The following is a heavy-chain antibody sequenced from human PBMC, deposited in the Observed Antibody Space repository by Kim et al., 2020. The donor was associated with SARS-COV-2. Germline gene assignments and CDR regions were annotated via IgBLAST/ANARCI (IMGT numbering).Heavy chain of an antibody. V-gene: IGHV1-2*06. D-gene: IGHD3-16*01. CDR2: INPNSGGT. CDR3: ARDPLTPQSYYYYYGMDV. CDR1: GYTFTGYY. Sequence: ASVKVSCKASGYTFTGYYMHWVRQAPGQGLEWMGRINPNSGGTNYAQKFQGRVTMTRDTSISTAYMELSRLRSDDTAVYYCARDPLTPQSYYYYYGMDVWGQGTTVTVSS. J-gene: IGHJ6*02.